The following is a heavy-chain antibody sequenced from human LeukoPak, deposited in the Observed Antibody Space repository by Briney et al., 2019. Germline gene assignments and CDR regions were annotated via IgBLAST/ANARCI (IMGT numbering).Heavy chain of an antibody. J-gene: IGHJ4*02. CDR1: GYTFTGYY. CDR3: ARDSYIAAGGTCDY. Sequence: ASVKVSCKASGYTFTGYYMHWVRQAPGQGLEWMGWINPNSGGTNYAQKFQGRVTMTGDTSISTAYMELSRLRSDDTAVYYCARDSYIAAGGTCDYWGQGTLVTVSS. CDR2: INPNSGGT. D-gene: IGHD6-13*01. V-gene: IGHV1-2*02.